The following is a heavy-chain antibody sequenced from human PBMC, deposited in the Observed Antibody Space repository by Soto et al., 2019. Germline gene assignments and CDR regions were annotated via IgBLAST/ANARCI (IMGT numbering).Heavy chain of an antibody. CDR1: GFTFSSYA. J-gene: IGHJ4*02. V-gene: IGHV3-23*01. CDR3: AKDSFSRYYDFWSGLGYFDY. CDR2: ISGSGGST. Sequence: GSLRLSCAASGFTFSSYAMSWVRQAPGKGLEWVSAISGSGGSTYYADSVKGRFTISRANSKNTLYLQMNSLRAEDTAVYYCAKDSFSRYYDFWSGLGYFDYWGQGTLVTVSS. D-gene: IGHD3-3*01.